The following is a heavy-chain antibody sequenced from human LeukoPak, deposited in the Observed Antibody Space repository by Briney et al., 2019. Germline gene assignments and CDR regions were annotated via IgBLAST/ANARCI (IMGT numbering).Heavy chain of an antibody. Sequence: PGASVKVSCTASGGTFSSYAISWVRQAPGQGLEWMGGIIPIFGTANYAQKFQGRVTITTDESTSTAYMELSSLRSEDTAVYYCARAPGKPLLRYFDWVDYYFDYWGQGTLVTVSS. CDR1: GGTFSSYA. CDR3: ARAPGKPLLRYFDWVDYYFDY. CDR2: IIPIFGTA. D-gene: IGHD3-9*01. V-gene: IGHV1-69*05. J-gene: IGHJ4*02.